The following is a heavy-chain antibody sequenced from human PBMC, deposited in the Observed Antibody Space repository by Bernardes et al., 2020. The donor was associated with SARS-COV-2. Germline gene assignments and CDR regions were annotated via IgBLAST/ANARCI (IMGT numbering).Heavy chain of an antibody. Sequence: SETLSLTCSVSGRSIRGHYWSWIRQPPGQGLEWIGYIYYSGSTNYNPSVKSRVTISLDRSKNEISLKLTSATAADAGVYYCARLRADCTNGICQHHYFDGMDVWGQGTTVTVSS. V-gene: IGHV4-59*11. CDR1: GRSIRGHY. CDR3: ARLRADCTNGICQHHYFDGMDV. CDR2: IYYSGST. J-gene: IGHJ6*02. D-gene: IGHD2-8*01.